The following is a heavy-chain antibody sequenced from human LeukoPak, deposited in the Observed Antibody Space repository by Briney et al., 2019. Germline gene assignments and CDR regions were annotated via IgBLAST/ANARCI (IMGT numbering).Heavy chain of an antibody. CDR1: GFTFVDYG. D-gene: IGHD3-3*02. CDR3: ARDRLGPSFSVSHFDL. CDR2: INYNGAIT. V-gene: IGHV3-20*04. Sequence: GGSLRLSCATSGFTFVDYGLGWVRRAPGKGLEWLCAINYNGAITDYADSVKGRFTISRENAKNSLYLRMDSLSAEDTALYYCARDRLGPSFSVSHFDLWGQGTLVTVSS. J-gene: IGHJ4*02.